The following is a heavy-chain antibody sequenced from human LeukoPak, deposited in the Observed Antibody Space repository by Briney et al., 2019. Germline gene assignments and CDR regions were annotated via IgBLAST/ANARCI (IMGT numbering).Heavy chain of an antibody. CDR3: TSQHYYGSGSGDY. V-gene: IGHV3-49*03. CDR2: IRSKAYGGTT. CDR1: GFTFDDYA. Sequence: GGSLRLSCTASGFTFDDYAMSWFRQAPGKGLEWVGFIRSKAYGGTTEYAASVKGRFTISRDDSKSIAYLQMNSLKTEDTAVYYCTSQHYYGSGSGDYWGQGTLVTVSS. D-gene: IGHD3-10*01. J-gene: IGHJ4*02.